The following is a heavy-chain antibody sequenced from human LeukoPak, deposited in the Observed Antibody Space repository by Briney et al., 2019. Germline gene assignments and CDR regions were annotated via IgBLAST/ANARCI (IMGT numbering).Heavy chain of an antibody. CDR2: INGYGSST. J-gene: IGHJ4*02. D-gene: IGHD5-18*01. Sequence: GGSLRLPCAASGFTFISYWMHWVRQAPGKGLVWVSRINGYGSSTDFADSVKGRFTISRDNAKNTLYLQMNSLRAEDTAVYYCARDAPGNTALDYWGQGTLVTVSS. CDR3: ARDAPGNTALDY. CDR1: GFTFISYW. V-gene: IGHV3-74*01.